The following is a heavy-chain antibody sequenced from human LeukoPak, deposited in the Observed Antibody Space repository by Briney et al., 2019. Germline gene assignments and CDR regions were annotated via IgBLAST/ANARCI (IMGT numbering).Heavy chain of an antibody. J-gene: IGHJ4*02. V-gene: IGHV1-8*01. CDR2: MNPNSGNT. CDR3: ARAVAGTYSLNY. Sequence: ASVKVSCKASGYTFTSYDINWVRQATGQGLEWMGWMNPNSGNTGYAQKFQGRVTMTRNTSISTAYMELSSLRSGDTAVYYCARAVAGTYSLNYWGQGTLVTVSS. D-gene: IGHD6-19*01. CDR1: GYTFTSYD.